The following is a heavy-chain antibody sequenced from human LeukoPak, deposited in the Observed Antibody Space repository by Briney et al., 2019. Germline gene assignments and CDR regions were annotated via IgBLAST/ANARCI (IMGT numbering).Heavy chain of an antibody. CDR2: LSPDGSST. CDR3: ARMSRVAPGLLDL. Sequence: PGGSLRLSCAASGSTFTSYWMQWVRHAPGKGLVWVSRLSPDGSSTTSADSVKGRFTITRDNAKNTFYLQIGRLRADDTAVYYCARMSRVAPGLLDLWGQGTLVTVSS. D-gene: IGHD5-24*01. V-gene: IGHV3-74*01. CDR1: GSTFTSYW. J-gene: IGHJ5*02.